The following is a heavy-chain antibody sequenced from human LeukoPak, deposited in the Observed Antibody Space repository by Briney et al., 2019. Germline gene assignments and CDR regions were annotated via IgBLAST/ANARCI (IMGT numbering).Heavy chain of an antibody. CDR2: ISYDGSNK. CDR3: ARTYGDQTLENAFDI. Sequence: GRSLRLSCAASGFTFSSYAMHWVRQAPGKGLEWVAVISYDGSNKYYADSVKGRFTISRDNSKNTLYLQMNSLRAEDTAVYYCARTYGDQTLENAFDIWGQGTMVTVSS. D-gene: IGHD4-17*01. J-gene: IGHJ3*02. V-gene: IGHV3-30-3*01. CDR1: GFTFSSYA.